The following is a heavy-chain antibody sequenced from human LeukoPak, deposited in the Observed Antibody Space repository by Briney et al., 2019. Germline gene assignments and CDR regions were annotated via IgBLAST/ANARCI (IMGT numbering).Heavy chain of an antibody. CDR1: GFDFSICA. V-gene: IGHV3-23*01. D-gene: IGHD2-15*01. CDR3: AKDATPGNSIWDYFAY. CDR2: IGSPGET. Sequence: GGSLRLSCAASGFDFSICAMTWVRQAPGKGLEWVASIGSPGETYYADSVKGRFAVSRENSQNTVFLQLTSLTAEDTAIYYCAKDATPGNSIWDYFAYWGQGAPVTVSS. J-gene: IGHJ4*02.